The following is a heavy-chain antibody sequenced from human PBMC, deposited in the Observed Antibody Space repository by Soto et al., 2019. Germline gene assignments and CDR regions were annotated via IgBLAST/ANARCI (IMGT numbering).Heavy chain of an antibody. J-gene: IGHJ6*02. D-gene: IGHD1-1*01. CDR2: IYYSGTTT. CDR1: GGSINNYY. Sequence: PSETLSLTCTVSGGSINNYYWSWIRQPPGKGLEWMGYIYYSGTTTNYNPSLKSRVTLSVDTSKNQFSLKLSSVTAADTAVYYCARDGYNWNDGYYYGMDVWGQGTTVTVSS. V-gene: IGHV4-59*12. CDR3: ARDGYNWNDGYYYGMDV.